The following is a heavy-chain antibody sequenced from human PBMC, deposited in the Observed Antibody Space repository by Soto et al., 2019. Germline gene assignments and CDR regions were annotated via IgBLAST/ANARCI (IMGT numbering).Heavy chain of an antibody. J-gene: IGHJ6*02. D-gene: IGHD3-3*01. CDR2: ISAYNGHT. CDR1: GYTFTNYG. V-gene: IGHV1-18*01. Sequence: QVQLVQSGAEVKKPGASVKVSCKASGYTFTNYGIIWVRQAPGQGLDWMGWISAYNGHTNYAQKLQGRVTMTTDTSTSTAYMELRSLRSDDTAVYYCARVDPREFRFLESYYYGMDVWGQGTTVTVSS. CDR3: ARVDPREFRFLESYYYGMDV.